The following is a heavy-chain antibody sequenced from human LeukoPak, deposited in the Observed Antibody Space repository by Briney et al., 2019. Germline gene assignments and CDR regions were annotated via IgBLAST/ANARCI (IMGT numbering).Heavy chain of an antibody. CDR2: INKDGGEK. D-gene: IGHD1-26*01. Sequence: GGSLRLSCAASGFTFSSYWMSWVRQAPGKGLEWVANINKDGGEKYYVDSVKGRFTISRDNAKNSLYLQMNSLGAEDTAVYYCARVVGSTKSRAFDIWGQGTMVTVSS. J-gene: IGHJ3*02. CDR3: ARVVGSTKSRAFDI. CDR1: GFTFSSYW. V-gene: IGHV3-7*01.